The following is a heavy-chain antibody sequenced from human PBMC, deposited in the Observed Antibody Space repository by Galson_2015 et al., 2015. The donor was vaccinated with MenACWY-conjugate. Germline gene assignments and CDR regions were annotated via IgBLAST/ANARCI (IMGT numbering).Heavy chain of an antibody. CDR2: ITGSDGRT. J-gene: IGHJ4*02. CDR1: GFTFSSCA. Sequence: SLRLSCAASGFTFSSCAMSWVRQAPGKGLEWVSGITGSDGRTFYAASVKGRFTISRDNSKNTVYLQINSLRAEDTAVYFCARGLGTGSFSELDSWGQGILVTVSS. CDR3: ARGLGTGSFSELDS. V-gene: IGHV3-23*01. D-gene: IGHD1-26*01.